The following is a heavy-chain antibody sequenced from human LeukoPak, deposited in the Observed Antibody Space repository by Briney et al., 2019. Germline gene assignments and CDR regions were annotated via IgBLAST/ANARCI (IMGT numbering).Heavy chain of an antibody. J-gene: IGHJ4*02. D-gene: IGHD6-19*01. CDR1: GFSFSSYW. V-gene: IGHV3-74*01. CDR3: ARSSYPYYFDY. CDR2: VNNDGSST. Sequence: GGSLRLSCGASGFSFSSYWMHWVRQAPGKGLMWVSRVNNDGSSTTYADSVEGRFTISRDNARNTLYLQMNSLRAEATAVYYCARSSYPYYFDYWGQGTLVTVSS.